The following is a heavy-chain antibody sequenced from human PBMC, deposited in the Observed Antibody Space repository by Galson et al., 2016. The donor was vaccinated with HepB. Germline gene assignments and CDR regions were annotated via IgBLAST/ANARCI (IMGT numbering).Heavy chain of an antibody. Sequence: SLRLSCAASGFTFSYYSMNWVRQAPGKGLEWVSSISSSSSDIYYADSAKGRFTISRDNAKNSLYLQMNSLRAEDTAVYYCARDIIAAVGRTFYYYYYYMEGGGKRVTVTAAS. J-gene: IGHJ6*03. D-gene: IGHD6-13*01. CDR2: ISSSSSDI. V-gene: IGHV3-21*01. CDR3: ARDIIAAVGRTFYYYYYYMEG. CDR1: GFTFSYYS.